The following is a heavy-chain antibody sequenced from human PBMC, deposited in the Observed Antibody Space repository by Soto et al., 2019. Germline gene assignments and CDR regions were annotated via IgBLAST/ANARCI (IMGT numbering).Heavy chain of an antibody. J-gene: IGHJ6*02. CDR2: IYTSGTT. CDR3: AREGASGFGMDV. D-gene: IGHD1-26*01. V-gene: IGHV4-4*07. Sequence: QVQLQESGPGLVKSSETLSLTCNVSGGSIRSYYWSWIRQPAGKALEWIGRIYTSGTTNYNPSLKSRVTTLVDTSTNQFSLKLSSVTAADTAVYYCAREGASGFGMDVWGQGTTVTVSS. CDR1: GGSIRSYY.